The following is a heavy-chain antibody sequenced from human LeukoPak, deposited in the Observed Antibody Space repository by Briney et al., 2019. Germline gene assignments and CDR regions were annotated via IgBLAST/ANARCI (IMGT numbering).Heavy chain of an antibody. CDR3: ARGGLLNWFDP. J-gene: IGHJ5*02. V-gene: IGHV4-61*02. Sequence: PSETLSLTCTVSGDSFSSVSCYWSWIRQPAGKGLEWIGRIYATGSTNYNPSLKSRVTISVDTSKNQFSLKLSSVTAADTAVYYCARGGLLNWFDPWGQGTLVTVSS. CDR2: IYATGST. CDR1: GDSFSSVSCY. D-gene: IGHD1-26*01.